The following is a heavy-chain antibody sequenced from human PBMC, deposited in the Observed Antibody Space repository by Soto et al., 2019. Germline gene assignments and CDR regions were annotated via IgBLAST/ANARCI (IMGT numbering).Heavy chain of an antibody. D-gene: IGHD1-26*01. V-gene: IGHV4-59*01. CDR2: IYYSGST. Sequence: SQTLSLTCTVSGGSISSYYWSWIRQPPGKGLEWIGYIYYSGSTNYNPSLKSRVTISVDTSKNQFSLKLSSVTAADTAVYYCARDDVGATYYYYGMDVWGQGTTVTVSS. CDR3: ARDDVGATYYYYGMDV. CDR1: GGSISSYY. J-gene: IGHJ6*02.